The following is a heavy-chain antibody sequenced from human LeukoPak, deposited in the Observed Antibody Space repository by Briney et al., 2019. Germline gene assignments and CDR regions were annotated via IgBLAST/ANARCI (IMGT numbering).Heavy chain of an antibody. Sequence: PGGSLRLSCAAYGFDFSSYAMSWVRQAPGKGLVWVSRINTDGSSTSYADSVKGRFTISRDNAKNTLYLQMNSLRAEDTAVYYCARDVNLGWLSRYYFDHWGQGTLVTVSS. D-gene: IGHD3-3*01. V-gene: IGHV3-74*01. CDR3: ARDVNLGWLSRYYFDH. J-gene: IGHJ4*02. CDR2: INTDGSST. CDR1: GFDFSSYA.